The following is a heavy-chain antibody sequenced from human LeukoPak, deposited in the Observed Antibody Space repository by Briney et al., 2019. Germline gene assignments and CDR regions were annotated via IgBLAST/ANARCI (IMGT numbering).Heavy chain of an antibody. J-gene: IGHJ4*02. D-gene: IGHD3-10*01. CDR3: AREVITMVRGVNLDY. Sequence: GGSLRLSCAASGFTFSSYGMHWVRQAPGKGLEWVAGIRYDGSNKYYADTVKGRVAISRDNAKNSLYLQMNSLRAEDTAVYYCAREVITMVRGVNLDYWGQGTLVTVSS. CDR2: IRYDGSNK. CDR1: GFTFSSYG. V-gene: IGHV3-33*01.